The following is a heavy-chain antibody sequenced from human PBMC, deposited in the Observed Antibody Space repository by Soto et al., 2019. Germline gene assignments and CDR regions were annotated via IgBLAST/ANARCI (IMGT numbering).Heavy chain of an antibody. J-gene: IGHJ5*02. CDR2: IIPIFGTA. D-gene: IGHD6-13*01. Sequence: QVQLVQSGAEVKKPGSSVKVSCKASGGTFSSYAISWVRQAPGQGLEWMGGIIPIFGTANYAQKVQGRVTITADESTSPADMELSSLSSEDTAVYYCARDWDDSSSWYRPLNWFDPWGQGTMVTVSS. CDR1: GGTFSSYA. V-gene: IGHV1-69*12. CDR3: ARDWDDSSSWYRPLNWFDP.